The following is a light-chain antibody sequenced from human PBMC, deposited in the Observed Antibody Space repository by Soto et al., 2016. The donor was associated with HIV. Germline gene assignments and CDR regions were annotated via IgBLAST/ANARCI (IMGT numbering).Light chain of an antibody. J-gene: IGLJ2*01. Sequence: YVLSQSPSVSVAPGKTAKITCGGNNIGSKSVHWYQQKPGQAPVVVVYDNTDRPSGIPERFSGSNSGNTATLTISRVEAGDEADYYCQVWDSSSDHVVFGGGTKLTVL. CDR1: NIGSKS. CDR2: DNT. V-gene: IGLV3-21*03. CDR3: QVWDSSSDHVV.